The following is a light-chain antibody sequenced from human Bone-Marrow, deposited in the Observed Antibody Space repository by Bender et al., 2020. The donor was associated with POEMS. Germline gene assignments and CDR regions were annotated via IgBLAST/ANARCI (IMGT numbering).Light chain of an antibody. Sequence: SYALTQPPSGSVAPGQTASITCGGDNIGGKSVHWYQQKPSPAPVLVLFDYTVRPSGIPERFSGSNSGHTATLTISRVDAGDEADYYCQVWDSSTDHWVFGGGTKVTVL. CDR1: NIGGKS. V-gene: IGLV3-21*02. J-gene: IGLJ3*02. CDR3: QVWDSSTDHWV. CDR2: DYT.